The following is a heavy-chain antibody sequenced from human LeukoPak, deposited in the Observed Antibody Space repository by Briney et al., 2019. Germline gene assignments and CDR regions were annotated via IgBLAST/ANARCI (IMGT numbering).Heavy chain of an antibody. CDR2: ISGSGGST. CDR1: GFTFSSYA. J-gene: IGHJ4*02. Sequence: PGGSLRLSCAASGFTFSSYAMSWVRQAPGKGLEWVSAISGSGGSTYYADSVKGRFTISRDNSKNTLYLQMNSLRAEDTAVYYCAKDFPYDSSGWDHEEENDYWGQGTLVTVSS. CDR3: AKDFPYDSSGWDHEEENDY. V-gene: IGHV3-23*01. D-gene: IGHD6-19*01.